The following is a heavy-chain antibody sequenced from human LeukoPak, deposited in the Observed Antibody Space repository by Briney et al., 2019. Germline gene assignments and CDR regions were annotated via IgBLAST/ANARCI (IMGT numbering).Heavy chain of an antibody. D-gene: IGHD2-2*01. V-gene: IGHV1-8*03. CDR2: MNPNSGNT. Sequence: AASVKVSCKASGGTFSSYAISWVRQATGQGLEWMGWMNPNSGNTGYAQKFQGRVTITRNTSISTAYMELSSLRSEDTAVYYCARGRRYCSSTSCLVPKWYYFDYWGQGTLVTVSS. CDR3: ARGRRYCSSTSCLVPKWYYFDY. CDR1: GGTFSSYA. J-gene: IGHJ4*02.